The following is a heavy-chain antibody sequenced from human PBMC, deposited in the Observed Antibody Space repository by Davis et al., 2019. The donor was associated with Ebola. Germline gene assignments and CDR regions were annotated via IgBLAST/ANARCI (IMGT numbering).Heavy chain of an antibody. CDR3: AKDLIEYGDYSRVGTYYYYGMDV. Sequence: GESLKISCAASGFTFSSYWIHWVRQAPGKGLVWVSRISPDGGRTGYADSVKGRFTISRDNAKNTLYLQMNSLRAEDTAVYYCAKDLIEYGDYSRVGTYYYYGMDVWGQGTTVTVSS. CDR2: ISPDGGRT. D-gene: IGHD4-17*01. V-gene: IGHV3-74*01. CDR1: GFTFSSYW. J-gene: IGHJ6*02.